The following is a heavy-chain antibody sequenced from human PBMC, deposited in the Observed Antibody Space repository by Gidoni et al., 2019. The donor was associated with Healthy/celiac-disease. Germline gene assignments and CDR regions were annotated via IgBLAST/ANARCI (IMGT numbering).Heavy chain of an antibody. J-gene: IGHJ3*02. V-gene: IGHV4-39*01. CDR1: GGSISRSSYY. D-gene: IGHD2-2*01. Sequence: QLQLQESGPGLGKPSETLSLPCTVSGGSISRSSYYWGWIRQPPGKGLEWFGSIYCRGSTHYNPSLKRRVTISVDTSKNQFSLKLSSVTAADTAVYYCARLRVPYAFDIWGQGTMVTVSS. CDR3: ARLRVPYAFDI. CDR2: IYCRGST.